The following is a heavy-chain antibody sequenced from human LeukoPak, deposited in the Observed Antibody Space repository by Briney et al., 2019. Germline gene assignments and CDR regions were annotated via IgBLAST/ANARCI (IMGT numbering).Heavy chain of an antibody. D-gene: IGHD3/OR15-3a*01. CDR1: GFTVSSNY. CDR2: IYSGGST. J-gene: IGHJ3*02. V-gene: IGHV3-53*01. Sequence: GGSLRLSCAASGFTVSSNYMSWVRQAPGKGLEWVSIIYSGGSTFYADSVKGRFTISRDNSKNTLYLQMNSLRAEDTALYYCARDGDWFGAFDIWGQGAMVTVSS. CDR3: ARDGDWFGAFDI.